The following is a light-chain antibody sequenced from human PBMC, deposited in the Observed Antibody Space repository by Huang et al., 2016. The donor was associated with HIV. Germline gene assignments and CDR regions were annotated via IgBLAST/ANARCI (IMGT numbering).Light chain of an antibody. V-gene: IGKV3-15*01. CDR3: HQYNNWLLS. Sequence: IVVTQSPATLSVSPGERVTLSCRANRTVSTNLAWYQQRPCQAPRLLIYGSSTRAPGVPARVSGSGSGTDFSLTISSLQSEDFALYYCHQYNNWLLSFGGGTRVDI. J-gene: IGKJ4*01. CDR1: RTVSTN. CDR2: GSS.